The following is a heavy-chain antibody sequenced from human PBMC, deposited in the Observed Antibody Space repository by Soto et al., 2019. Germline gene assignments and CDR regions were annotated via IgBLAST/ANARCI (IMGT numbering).Heavy chain of an antibody. J-gene: IGHJ4*02. CDR2: IGASGAGT. D-gene: IGHD1-26*01. CDR1: GFTFSSYA. CDR3: ALSKTGSYFDY. Sequence: GESLKISCAASGFTFSSYAMSWVRQAPGKGLEWVSAIGASGAGTYYAEYVKGRFTISRDNSKNTLYLQMNSLRAEDTAVYYCALSKTGSYFDYWGQGTLVTFSS. V-gene: IGHV3-23*01.